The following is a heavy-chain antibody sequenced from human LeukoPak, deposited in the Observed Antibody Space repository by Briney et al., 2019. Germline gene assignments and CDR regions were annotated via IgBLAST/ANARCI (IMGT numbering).Heavy chain of an antibody. D-gene: IGHD3-16*01. CDR2: IYYSGST. Sequence: SETLSLTCTVSGGSITSYYWSWIRQPPGKGLEWVGYIYYSGSTNYNPSPKSRVTISVDTSKNQFSLKLSSVTAADTAVYYCARDPSFTAGYFDYWGQGTLVTVSS. V-gene: IGHV4-59*01. J-gene: IGHJ4*02. CDR1: GGSITSYY. CDR3: ARDPSFTAGYFDY.